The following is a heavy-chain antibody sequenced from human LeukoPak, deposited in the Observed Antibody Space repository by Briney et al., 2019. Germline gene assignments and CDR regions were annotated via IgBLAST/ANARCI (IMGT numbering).Heavy chain of an antibody. CDR3: ARPPRRGILGRGNWFDP. CDR2: INTNTGNP. CDR1: GHTFTSYA. D-gene: IGHD3-3*01. J-gene: IGHJ5*02. Sequence: GASVKVSCKASGHTFTSYAMNWVRQAPGQGLEWMGWINTNTGNPTYAQGFTGRFVFSLDTSVSTAYLQISSLKAEDTAVYYCARPPRRGILGRGNWFDPWGQGTLVTVSS. V-gene: IGHV7-4-1*02.